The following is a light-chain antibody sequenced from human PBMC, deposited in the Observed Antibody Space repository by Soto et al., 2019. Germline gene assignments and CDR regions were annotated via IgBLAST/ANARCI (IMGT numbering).Light chain of an antibody. V-gene: IGLV2-14*01. CDR3: SSYTSSSNTHVI. Sequence: QSVLTQPASVSGSLGQSITISCTGSSSDIGGYKHVSWYQQYPGKAPKLMIYEVSNRPSGVSNRLSASKSGNTASLTISGLQAEDEAEYYCSSYTSSSNTHVIFGGGTKVTVL. CDR1: SSDIGGYKH. J-gene: IGLJ2*01. CDR2: EVS.